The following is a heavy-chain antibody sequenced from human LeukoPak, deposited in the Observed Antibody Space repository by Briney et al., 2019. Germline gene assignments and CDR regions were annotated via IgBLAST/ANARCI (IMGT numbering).Heavy chain of an antibody. CDR1: GFTFSSYS. CDR2: ISSSSSYI. J-gene: IGHJ4*02. D-gene: IGHD3-22*01. V-gene: IGHV3-21*01. Sequence: GGSLRLSCAASGFTFSSYSMNWVRQAPGKGLEWVSSISSSSSYIYYADSVKGRFTISRDNSKNTLYLQMNSLRAEDTAVYYCARDLDDDSSGYCNWGQGTLVTVSS. CDR3: ARDLDDDSSGYCN.